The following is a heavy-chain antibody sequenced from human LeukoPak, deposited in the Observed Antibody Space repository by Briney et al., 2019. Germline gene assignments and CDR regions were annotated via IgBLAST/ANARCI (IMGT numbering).Heavy chain of an antibody. J-gene: IGHJ3*02. CDR3: ARDYYDSSGYYGDAFDI. CDR1: GYTFTSYD. CDR2: IIPILGIA. V-gene: IGHV1-69*04. Sequence: GASVKVSCKASGYTFTSYDINWVRQAPGQGLEWMGRIIPILGIANYAQKFQGRVTITADKSTSTAYMELSSLRSEDTAVYYCARDYYDSSGYYGDAFDIWGQGTMVTVSS. D-gene: IGHD3-22*01.